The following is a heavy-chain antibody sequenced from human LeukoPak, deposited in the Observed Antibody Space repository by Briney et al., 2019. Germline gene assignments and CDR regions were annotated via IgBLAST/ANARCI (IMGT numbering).Heavy chain of an antibody. CDR2: IRSSGSTK. D-gene: IGHD2-2*01. Sequence: TGGSLRLSCAVSGFTFSYYSMNWVRQAPGKGLEWVSYIRSSGSTKYYADSVKGRFTVSRDNAKNSLYLQMTSLRDEDTAVYYCAFRPLGDCSSSTCYAFDYWGRGTLVTVSS. CDR1: GFTFSYYS. V-gene: IGHV3-48*02. J-gene: IGHJ4*02. CDR3: AFRPLGDCSSSTCYAFDY.